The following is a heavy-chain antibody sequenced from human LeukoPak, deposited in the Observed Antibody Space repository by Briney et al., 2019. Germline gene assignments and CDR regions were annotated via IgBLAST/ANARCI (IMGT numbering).Heavy chain of an antibody. CDR2: ISSSGST. Sequence: SETLSLTCTVSGGSITSYYWSWIRQPPGKGLEWIGYISSSGSTNYNPSLKSRVTMSVDTSKNHFSLKLSSVTAVDTAVYYCASGGYCGSTSCYPNWFDPWGQGTLVTVSS. CDR1: GGSITSYY. D-gene: IGHD2-2*01. CDR3: ASGGYCGSTSCYPNWFDP. V-gene: IGHV4-59*01. J-gene: IGHJ5*02.